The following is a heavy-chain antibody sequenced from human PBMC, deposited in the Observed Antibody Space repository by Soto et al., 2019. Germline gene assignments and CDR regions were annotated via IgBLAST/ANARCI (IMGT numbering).Heavy chain of an antibody. D-gene: IGHD3-22*01. CDR3: ANLSEYYYASSGYYRFFDY. J-gene: IGHJ4*02. CDR1: GGTFSSYA. Sequence: SVKVSCKASGGTFSSYAISWVRQAPGQGLEWMGGIIPIFGTANYAQKFQGRVTITADESTSTAYMELSSLRSEDTAVYYCANLSEYYYASSGYYRFFDYWGQGTLVTVSS. CDR2: IIPIFGTA. V-gene: IGHV1-69*13.